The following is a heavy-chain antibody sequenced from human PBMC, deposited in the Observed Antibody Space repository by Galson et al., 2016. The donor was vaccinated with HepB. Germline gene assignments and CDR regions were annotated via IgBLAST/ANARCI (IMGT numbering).Heavy chain of an antibody. Sequence: SLRLSCAASGFTFSSHNLNWVRQAPGKGLEWVSYISASGGVHYADSEKGRFTMSRDNANYSVYLQMNSRRAEDTAVYYCARVGADWNYAFDSWGQGTLVTVSS. CDR2: ISASGGV. V-gene: IGHV3-48*01. CDR1: GFTFSSHN. J-gene: IGHJ4*02. CDR3: ARVGADWNYAFDS. D-gene: IGHD1-7*01.